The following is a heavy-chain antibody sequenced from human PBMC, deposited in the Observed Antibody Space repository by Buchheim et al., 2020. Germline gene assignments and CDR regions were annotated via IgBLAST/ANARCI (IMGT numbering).Heavy chain of an antibody. CDR3: ARGLQSQPKAYYGVDV. J-gene: IGHJ6*02. Sequence: EVQLVESGGGLVQPGGSLRLSCAASGFTFSSYDMHWVRQATGKGLEWVSAIGTAGDTYYPGSVKGRFTISRDNAKNSLYLQMNNLRAGDTAVYYCARGLQSQPKAYYGVDVWGQGTT. CDR2: IGTAGDT. D-gene: IGHD4-11*01. V-gene: IGHV3-13*04. CDR1: GFTFSSYD.